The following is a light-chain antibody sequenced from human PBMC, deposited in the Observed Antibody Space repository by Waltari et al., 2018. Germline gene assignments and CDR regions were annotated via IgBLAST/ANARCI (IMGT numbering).Light chain of an antibody. CDR3: MEAVQTLT. V-gene: IGKV2-28*01. Sequence: DLVMTQSPLSLSVTPGEPASIPCRSSQSPLHSTGNLYLDWYLQKPGQSPQLLIYSVSKRPSGVPDRFSGSGSGTDFTLKISRVEAEDVGVYYCMEAVQTLTFGGGTKVEIK. CDR1: QSPLHSTGNLY. J-gene: IGKJ4*01. CDR2: SVS.